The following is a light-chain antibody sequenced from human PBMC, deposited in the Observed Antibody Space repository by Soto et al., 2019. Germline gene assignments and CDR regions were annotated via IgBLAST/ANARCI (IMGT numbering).Light chain of an antibody. V-gene: IGLV2-14*01. CDR2: EVS. CDR3: SSYTSNRTLV. Sequence: QSALTQPASVSGSPGQSITISCTGTSSDVGAYNYVSWYQHHPDKAPKLMIFEVSDRPSGVSNRFSGSNSGNMASLTISGLQAEDEADYFCSSYTSNRTLVFGGGTQLTVL. CDR1: SSDVGAYNY. J-gene: IGLJ3*02.